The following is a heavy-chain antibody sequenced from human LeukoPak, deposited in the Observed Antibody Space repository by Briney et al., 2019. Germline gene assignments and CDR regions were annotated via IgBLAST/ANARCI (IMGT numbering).Heavy chain of an antibody. CDR3: AKGRYCSGGSCYPDY. CDR1: GFTFSSYG. J-gene: IGHJ4*02. CDR2: ISGSGSNT. Sequence: GGSLRLSCAASGFTFSSYGMSWVRQAPGKGLEWVSTISGSGSNTYYADSVKGRFTISRDNSKNTLYLQMNSLRAEDTAVYYCAKGRYCSGGSCYPDYWGQGTLVTVSS. D-gene: IGHD2-15*01. V-gene: IGHV3-23*01.